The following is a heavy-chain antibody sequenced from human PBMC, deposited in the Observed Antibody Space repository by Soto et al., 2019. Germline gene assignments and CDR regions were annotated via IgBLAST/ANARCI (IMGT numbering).Heavy chain of an antibody. CDR1: GFTFSNYA. CDR2: ISGRGGST. Sequence: EVELFESGGGLKQPGGSLGLSCVASGFTFSNYAMGWVRQAPGKGLEWVSGISGRGGSTFYADSVKGRLTISRDNSKNSLYLQMDSLRAEDTAVYYCAKGNDYNYKNPFEFWGQGTMVTVSS. D-gene: IGHD4-4*01. CDR3: AKGNDYNYKNPFEF. J-gene: IGHJ3*01. V-gene: IGHV3-23*01.